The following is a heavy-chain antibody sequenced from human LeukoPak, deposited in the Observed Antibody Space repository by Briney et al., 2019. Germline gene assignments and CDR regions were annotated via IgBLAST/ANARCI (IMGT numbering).Heavy chain of an antibody. CDR3: ARLGREYYYGSGSYYPDY. V-gene: IGHV4-59*08. CDR2: IYYSGST. D-gene: IGHD3-10*01. J-gene: IGHJ4*02. CDR1: GGSISSYY. Sequence: PSETLSLTCTVSGGSISSYYWSWIRQPPGKGLEWIGYIYYSGSTNYNPSLKSRVTISVDTSKNQFSLKLSSVTAADTAVYYCARLGREYYYGSGSYYPDYWGQGTLVTVSS.